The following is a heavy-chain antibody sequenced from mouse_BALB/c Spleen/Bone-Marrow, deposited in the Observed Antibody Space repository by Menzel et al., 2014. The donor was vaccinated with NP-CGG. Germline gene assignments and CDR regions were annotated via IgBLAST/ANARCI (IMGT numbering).Heavy chain of an antibody. CDR3: ARDWDGYYFDY. V-gene: IGHV3-6*02. J-gene: IGHJ2*01. CDR2: ISYDGSN. CDR1: GYSITSGYY. D-gene: IGHD2-3*01. Sequence: EVKLQESGPGLAKPSQSLSLTCSVTGYSITSGYYWNWIRQFPGNKLEWMGYISYDGSNNYNPSLKNRISITRDTSKNQFFLKLNSVTTEDTATYYCARDWDGYYFDYWGQGTTLTVSS.